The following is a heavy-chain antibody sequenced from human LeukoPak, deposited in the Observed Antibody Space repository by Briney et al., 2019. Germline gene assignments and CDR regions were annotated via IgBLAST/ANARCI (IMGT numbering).Heavy chain of an antibody. Sequence: PGRSLRLSCAASGFTFSDYWMSRMRQAPGKELEWVANIKYDGDEEYYVDSVKGRFTTSRDNAKNSLYLQLNSLRVEDTAVYYCKSGGAAPGSFDNWGQGTLVTVSP. J-gene: IGHJ4*02. CDR2: IKYDGDEE. CDR3: KSGGAAPGSFDN. V-gene: IGHV3-7*01. CDR1: GFTFSDYW. D-gene: IGHD6-13*01.